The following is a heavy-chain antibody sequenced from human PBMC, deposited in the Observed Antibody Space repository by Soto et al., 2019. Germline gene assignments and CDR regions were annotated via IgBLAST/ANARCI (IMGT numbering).Heavy chain of an antibody. J-gene: IGHJ6*02. V-gene: IGHV3-53*01. CDR2: IYSGGST. Sequence: GGSLRLSCAASGFTVSSNYMSWVRQAPGKGLEWVSVIYSGGSTYYADSVKGRFTISRDNSKNTLYLQMNSLRAEDTAVYYCARAGGNYYYYYGMDVWGQGTTVTVSS. CDR1: GFTVSSNY. D-gene: IGHD1-1*01. CDR3: ARAGGNYYYYYGMDV.